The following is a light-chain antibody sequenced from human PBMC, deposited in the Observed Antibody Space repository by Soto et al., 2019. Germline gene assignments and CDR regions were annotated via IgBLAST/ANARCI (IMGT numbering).Light chain of an antibody. CDR2: WAS. V-gene: IGKV4-1*01. CDR1: QSVLYSSNNKNY. J-gene: IGKJ2*01. CDR3: QQYYSTPYT. Sequence: DIVMPQSPASLAVSLGERATINCKSSQSVLYSSNNKNYLAWYQQKPGQPPKLLIYWASTRESGVPDRFSGSGSGTDFTLTISSLQAEDVAVYYCQQYYSTPYTFGRGTKLEIK.